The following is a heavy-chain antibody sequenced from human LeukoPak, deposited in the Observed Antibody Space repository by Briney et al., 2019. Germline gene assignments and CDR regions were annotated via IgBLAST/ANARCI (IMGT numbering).Heavy chain of an antibody. V-gene: IGHV1-18*01. CDR1: GYTFTSYG. D-gene: IGHD6-6*01. J-gene: IGHJ6*03. CDR2: ISAYNGNT. CDR3: ARDLRQLVRGYYYYYMDV. Sequence: GASVKVSCKASGYTFTSYGISWVRQAPGQGLEWMGWISAYNGNTNYAQKLQGRVTMTTDTSTSTAYMELRSLRSDDTAVYYCARDLRQLVRGYYYYYMDVWGKGTTVTVS.